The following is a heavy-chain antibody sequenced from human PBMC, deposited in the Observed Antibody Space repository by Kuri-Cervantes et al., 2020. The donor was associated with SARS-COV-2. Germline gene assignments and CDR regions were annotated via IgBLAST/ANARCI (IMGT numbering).Heavy chain of an antibody. Sequence: SETLSLTCTVSGGSISSHYWSWIRQPPGKGLEWIGYIYYSGSTNYNPSLKSRVTISVDTSKNQFSLKLSSVTAADTAVYYCARDRRDSSGYYYGGLDYYYYYMDVWGKGTTVTVSS. CDR2: IYYSGST. CDR1: GGSISSHY. V-gene: IGHV4-59*11. J-gene: IGHJ6*03. CDR3: ARDRRDSSGYYYGGLDYYYYYMDV. D-gene: IGHD3-22*01.